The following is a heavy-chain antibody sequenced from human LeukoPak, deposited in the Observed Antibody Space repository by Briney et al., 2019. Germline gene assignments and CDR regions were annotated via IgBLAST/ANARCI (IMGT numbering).Heavy chain of an antibody. V-gene: IGHV3-48*04. D-gene: IGHD4-23*01. CDR1: GFTFNTYS. CDR3: ARDLGLYDYGGNIDY. CDR2: ISGSSRTM. Sequence: GGSLRLSCAASGFTFNTYSMNWVRQAPGKGLEWVSYISGSSRTMYYADSVKGRFTISRDDAKNSLYLQMNSLGAEGTAMYYCARDLGLYDYGGNIDYWGQGTLVTVSS. J-gene: IGHJ4*02.